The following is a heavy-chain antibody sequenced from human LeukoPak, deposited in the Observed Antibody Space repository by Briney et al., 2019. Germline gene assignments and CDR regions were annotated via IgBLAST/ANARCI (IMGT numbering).Heavy chain of an antibody. CDR2: IYPGDSDT. D-gene: IGHD3-3*01. CDR1: GYSLTSYW. Sequence: GESLKISCKGSGYSLTSYWIGWVRQMPGKGLEWMGIIYPGDSDTRYSPSFQGQVTISADKSISTAYLQWSSLKASDTAMYYCARHKYYDFWSGGNYYYYYMDVWGKGTTVTVSS. CDR3: ARHKYYDFWSGGNYYYYYMDV. J-gene: IGHJ6*03. V-gene: IGHV5-51*01.